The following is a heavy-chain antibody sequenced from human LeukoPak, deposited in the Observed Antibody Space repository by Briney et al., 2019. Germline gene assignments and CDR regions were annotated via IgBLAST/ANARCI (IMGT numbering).Heavy chain of an antibody. Sequence: GGSLRLSCAASGFTFSSYSMNWVRQAPGKGLEWVSYISSSSSTIYYADSVEGRFTISRDNAKNSLYLQMNSLRAVDTAVYYCARRIAVAGTRNYYYGMDVWGQGTTVTVSS. J-gene: IGHJ6*02. CDR1: GFTFSSYS. CDR2: ISSSSSTI. CDR3: ARRIAVAGTRNYYYGMDV. V-gene: IGHV3-48*04. D-gene: IGHD6-19*01.